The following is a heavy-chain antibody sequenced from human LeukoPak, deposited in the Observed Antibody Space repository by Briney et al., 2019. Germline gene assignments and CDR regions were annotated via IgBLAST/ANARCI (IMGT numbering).Heavy chain of an antibody. J-gene: IGHJ4*02. CDR2: ISGSGGST. CDR1: GFTFSSYA. V-gene: IGHV3-23*01. CDR3: AKERGYCSGGSCSWSFDY. Sequence: GGSLRLSCAASGFTFSSYAMSWVRQAPGKGLEWVSAISGSGGSTYYADSVKGRFTISRDNSKNTLYLQMNSLRAEDTAVYCCAKERGYCSGGSCSWSFDYWGQGTLVTVSS. D-gene: IGHD2-15*01.